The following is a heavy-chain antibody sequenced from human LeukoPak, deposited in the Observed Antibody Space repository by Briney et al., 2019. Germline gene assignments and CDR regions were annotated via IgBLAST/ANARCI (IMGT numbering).Heavy chain of an antibody. CDR1: GFTFDDYA. Sequence: GGSLRLSCAASGFTFDDYAMHWVRQAPGKGLEWVSGISWNSGSIGYADSVKGRFTISRDNAKNSLYLQMSSLRAEDTALYYCAKDISATYYDFWSGYEQWGQGTLVTVSS. CDR2: ISWNSGSI. J-gene: IGHJ4*02. D-gene: IGHD3-3*01. CDR3: AKDISATYYDFWSGYEQ. V-gene: IGHV3-9*01.